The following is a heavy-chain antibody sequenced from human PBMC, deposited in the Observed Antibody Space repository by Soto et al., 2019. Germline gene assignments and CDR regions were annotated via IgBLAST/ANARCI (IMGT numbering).Heavy chain of an antibody. CDR1: GYSFTSYW. CDR2: IDPSDSYT. J-gene: IGHJ4*02. D-gene: IGHD6-13*01. Sequence: EVQLVQSGAEVKKPGESLRISCKGSGYSFTSYWLCWVRQMPGKGLGGMGRIDPSDSYTNYSPSFQGHVTISADKSISTAYLQWSSLKASDAAMYYCARLPLAAAYSAANSWGQGTMVSVSS. CDR3: ARLPLAAAYSAANS. V-gene: IGHV5-10-1*01.